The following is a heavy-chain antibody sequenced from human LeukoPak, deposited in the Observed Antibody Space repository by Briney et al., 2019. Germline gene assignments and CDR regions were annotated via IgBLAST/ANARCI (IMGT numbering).Heavy chain of an antibody. D-gene: IGHD3-22*01. J-gene: IGHJ4*02. V-gene: IGHV3-23*01. Sequence: GGSLRLSCAASGFTFSSYAMSWVRQAPGKGLEWVSAISGSGGSTYYADSVKGRFTISRDNSKNTLYLQVNSLRAEDTAVYYCAKVQEDYYDSSGYYYVSPGDFDYWGQGTLVTVSS. CDR1: GFTFSSYA. CDR2: ISGSGGST. CDR3: AKVQEDYYDSSGYYYVSPGDFDY.